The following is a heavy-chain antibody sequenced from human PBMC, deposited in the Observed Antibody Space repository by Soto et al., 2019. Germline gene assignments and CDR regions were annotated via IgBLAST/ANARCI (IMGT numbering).Heavy chain of an antibody. V-gene: IGHV4-30-4*01. Sequence: SETLSLTCTVSGGSISSGDYYWSWIRQPPGKGLEWIGYIYYSGSTYYNPSLKSRVTISVDTSKNQFSLKLSSVTAADTAVYYCARSNRIKIFGVGIPSGFDTWGQGTLVTVSS. CDR1: GGSISSGDYY. CDR3: ARSNRIKIFGVGIPSGFDT. J-gene: IGHJ5*02. CDR2: IYYSGST. D-gene: IGHD3-3*01.